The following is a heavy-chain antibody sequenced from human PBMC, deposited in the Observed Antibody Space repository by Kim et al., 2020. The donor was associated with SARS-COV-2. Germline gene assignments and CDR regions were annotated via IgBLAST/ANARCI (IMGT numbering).Heavy chain of an antibody. Sequence: SETLSLTCAVYGGSFSGYYWSWIRQPPGKGLEWIGEINHSGSTNYNPSLKSRVTISVDTSKNQFSLKLSSVTAADTAVYYCARSPFDYWGQGTLVTVSS. CDR1: GGSFSGYY. V-gene: IGHV4-34*01. CDR3: ARSPFDY. CDR2: INHSGST. J-gene: IGHJ4*02.